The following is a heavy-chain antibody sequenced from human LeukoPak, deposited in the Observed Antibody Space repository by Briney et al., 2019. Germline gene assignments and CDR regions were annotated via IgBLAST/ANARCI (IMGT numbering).Heavy chain of an antibody. V-gene: IGHV3-7*01. D-gene: IGHD3-22*01. CDR3: ARDSNPHYYASSGPADY. CDR1: GFTFSSYW. J-gene: IGHJ4*02. CDR2: IKQDGSEK. Sequence: PGGSLRLSCAASGFTFSSYWMSWVRQAPGKGLEWVANIKQDGSEKYYVDSVKGRFTISRDNAKNSLYLQMNSLRAEDTAVYYCARDSNPHYYASSGPADYWGQGTLVTVSS.